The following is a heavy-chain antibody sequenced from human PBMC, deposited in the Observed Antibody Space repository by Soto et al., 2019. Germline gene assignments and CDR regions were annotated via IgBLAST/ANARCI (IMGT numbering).Heavy chain of an antibody. CDR1: GGSVSSGSYY. D-gene: IGHD2-2*02. CDR3: ASVTRTCISTSCYRYYYGMDV. Sequence: QVQLQESGPGLVKPSETLSLTCTVSGGSVSSGSYYWSWIRQPPGKGLGWIGYIYYSGSTNYNPSLKSRVTISVDTSKNQFSLKLSSVTAADTAVYYCASVTRTCISTSCYRYYYGMDVWGQGTTVTVSS. V-gene: IGHV4-61*01. CDR2: IYYSGST. J-gene: IGHJ6*02.